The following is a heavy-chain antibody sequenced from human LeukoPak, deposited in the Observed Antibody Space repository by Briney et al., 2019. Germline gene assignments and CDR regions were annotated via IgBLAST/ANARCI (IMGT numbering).Heavy chain of an antibody. CDR3: ARDRLNWFDP. D-gene: IGHD3-16*01. CDR1: GYIFTSYG. CDR2: ISTYNGNT. V-gene: IGHV1-18*01. Sequence: ASVKVSCKASGYIFTSYGISWVRQAPGQVLEWMGWISTYNGNTNYAQKLQDRVTMTTDTSTSTAYMELRSLRSDDTAMYYCARDRLNWFDPWGQGTLVTVSS. J-gene: IGHJ5*02.